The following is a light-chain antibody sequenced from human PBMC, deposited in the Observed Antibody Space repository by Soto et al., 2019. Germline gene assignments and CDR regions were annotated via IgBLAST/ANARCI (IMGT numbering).Light chain of an antibody. J-gene: IGLJ2*01. CDR3: SSYTSSSTYVV. CDR2: DVS. Sequence: QSVLTQPASVSGSPGQSITISCTGTSSDVGGYNYVSWYQQHPGKAPKLMIYDVSNRPSGVSNRFSGSKSGNTASLTISGLQAEDEADYYCSSYTSSSTYVVFGEGPRSPS. V-gene: IGLV2-14*01. CDR1: SSDVGGYNY.